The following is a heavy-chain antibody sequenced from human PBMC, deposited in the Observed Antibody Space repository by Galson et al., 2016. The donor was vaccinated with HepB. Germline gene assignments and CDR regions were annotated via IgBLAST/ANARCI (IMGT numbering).Heavy chain of an antibody. D-gene: IGHD2-2*01. CDR2: IYSGGGT. CDR3: AKDIQMGVPAAFDY. J-gene: IGHJ4*02. CDR1: GFPVSNNY. Sequence: SLRLSCAASGFPVSNNYMSWVRQPPGKGLEWVSLIYSGGGTLYADSVKGRFTISRDNSKNTLYLQMNSLRAEDTAVYYCAKDIQMGVPAAFDYWGQGTLVTVSS. V-gene: IGHV3-53*01.